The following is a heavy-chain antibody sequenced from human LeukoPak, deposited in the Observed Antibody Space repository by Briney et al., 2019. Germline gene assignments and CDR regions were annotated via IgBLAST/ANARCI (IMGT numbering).Heavy chain of an antibody. V-gene: IGHV3-15*01. CDR2: IKSKTDGGTA. J-gene: IGHJ4*02. D-gene: IGHD1-26*01. CDR1: GFTFSNTW. CDR3: VKVTGEWG. Sequence: PGGPLRLSCAASGFTFSNTWMSWVRQAPGRGLEWVGRIKSKTDGGTADYAAPVKGRFTISRDDSKNTLYLQMNSLKTEDTAVYYCVKVTGEWGWGQGTLVTVSS.